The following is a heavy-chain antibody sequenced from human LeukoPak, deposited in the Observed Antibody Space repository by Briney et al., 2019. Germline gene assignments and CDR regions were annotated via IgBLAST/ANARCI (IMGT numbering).Heavy chain of an antibody. CDR3: ARDDLRGSDAFDI. J-gene: IGHJ3*02. D-gene: IGHD3-10*01. CDR2: IYHSGST. CDR1: GGSISSSNW. V-gene: IGHV4-4*02. Sequence: SGTLSLTCAVSGGSISSSNWWSWVRQPPGKGLEWIGEIYHSGSTNYNPSLKSRVTISVDKSKNQFSLKLSSVTAADTAVYYSARDDLRGSDAFDIWGQGTMVTVSS.